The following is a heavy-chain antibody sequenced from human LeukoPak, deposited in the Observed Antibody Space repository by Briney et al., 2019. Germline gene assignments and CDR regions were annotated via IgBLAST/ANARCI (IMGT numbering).Heavy chain of an antibody. CDR3: ARDSNYDILTGYYSYYFDY. V-gene: IGHV3-21*01. CDR1: GFTFSSYS. Sequence: PGGTLRLSCAASGFTFSSYSMNWVRQAPGKGLEWVSSISSSRSYIYYADSVKGRFTISRDNAKDSLYLQMNSLRAEDTAVYYCARDSNYDILTGYYSYYFDYWGQGTLVTVSS. J-gene: IGHJ4*02. CDR2: ISSSRSYI. D-gene: IGHD3-9*01.